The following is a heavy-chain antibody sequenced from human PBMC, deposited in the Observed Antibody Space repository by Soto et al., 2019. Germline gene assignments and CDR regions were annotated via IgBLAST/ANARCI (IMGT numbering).Heavy chain of an antibody. Sequence: VSLTCAISGDSVSSSRAAWNWIRQSPSRGLEWLGRTYYRSKWYNDYAVSVKSRITINPDTSKNQFSLQLNSVTPEDTAVYYCARAWGFSSGWYGSFSYWGQGTLVTVSS. D-gene: IGHD6-19*01. V-gene: IGHV6-1*01. CDR2: TYYRSKWYN. CDR1: GDSVSSSRAA. CDR3: ARAWGFSSGWYGSFSY. J-gene: IGHJ4*02.